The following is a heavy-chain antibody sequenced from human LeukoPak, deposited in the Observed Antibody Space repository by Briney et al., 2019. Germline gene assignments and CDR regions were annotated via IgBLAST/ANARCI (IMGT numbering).Heavy chain of an antibody. D-gene: IGHD3-10*01. J-gene: IGHJ2*01. V-gene: IGHV4-38-2*02. CDR3: ARLLLWFGESWYFDL. Sequence: SETLSLTCTVSGDSISSGNYWGWIRQPPGKGLEWIGSIFHTGSTYFNLSLKSRVTISVDTSKNQFSLRLSSVTAADTAVYYCARLLLWFGESWYFDLWGRGTLVTVSS. CDR2: IFHTGST. CDR1: GDSISSGNY.